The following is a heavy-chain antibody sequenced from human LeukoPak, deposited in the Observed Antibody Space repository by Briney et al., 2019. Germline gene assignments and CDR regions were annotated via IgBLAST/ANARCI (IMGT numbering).Heavy chain of an antibody. D-gene: IGHD6-19*01. J-gene: IGHJ3*02. V-gene: IGHV1-18*01. CDR3: AREAPVAAGSDAFDI. Sequence: ASVKVSCKASGYTFTTYGISWVRQAPGQGLEWMGWTSPYNGNTKYAQKLQSRVTITTDTSTSTAYMEVRSLRSDDTAVFYCAREAPVAAGSDAFDIWGQGTMVTVSS. CDR2: TSPYNGNT. CDR1: GYTFTTYG.